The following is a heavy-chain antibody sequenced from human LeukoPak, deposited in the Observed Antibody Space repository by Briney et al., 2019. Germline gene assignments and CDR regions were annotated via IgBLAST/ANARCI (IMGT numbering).Heavy chain of an antibody. D-gene: IGHD4-17*01. V-gene: IGHV1-46*01. CDR1: GYTFTSYY. Sequence: GASVKVSCKASGYTFTSYYMHWVRQAPGQGLEWMGIINPSGGDTNYAQKFQGRVTITADESTSTAYMELSSLRSEDTAVYYCASSTGYGDYPNYYYYYMDVWGKGTTVTISS. CDR2: INPSGGDT. CDR3: ASSTGYGDYPNYYYYYMDV. J-gene: IGHJ6*03.